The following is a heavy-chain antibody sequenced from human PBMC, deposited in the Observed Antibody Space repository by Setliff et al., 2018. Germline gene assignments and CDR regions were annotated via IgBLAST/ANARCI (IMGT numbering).Heavy chain of an antibody. CDR3: ARVSRTIVAARGFDY. J-gene: IGHJ4*02. CDR1: GGTFINYA. CDR2: IIPIFGTA. Sequence: GASVKVSCKASGGTFINYAISWVRQAPGQGLEWMGGIIPIFGTANYAQKFQGRVTTTADESTSTAYMELSSLRSEDTAVYYCARVSRTIVAARGFDYWGQGTLVTVSS. D-gene: IGHD1-26*01. V-gene: IGHV1-69*13.